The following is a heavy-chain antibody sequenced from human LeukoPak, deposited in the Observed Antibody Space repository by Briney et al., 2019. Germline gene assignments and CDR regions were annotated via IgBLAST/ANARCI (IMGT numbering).Heavy chain of an antibody. CDR3: AKRIGSYWY. D-gene: IGHD1-26*01. J-gene: IGHJ4*02. Sequence: SETLSLTCTVSGDSISFNYWTWIRQPPGKGLEWIEHIDYSGSTSYNPSLKSRLTISIDTSKDQFSLYLSSVTAADTGVYYCAKRIGSYWYWGQGTLVTVSS. CDR1: GDSISFNY. V-gene: IGHV4-59*01. CDR2: IDYSGST.